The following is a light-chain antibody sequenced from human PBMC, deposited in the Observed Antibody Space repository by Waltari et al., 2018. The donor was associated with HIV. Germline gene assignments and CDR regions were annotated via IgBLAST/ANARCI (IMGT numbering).Light chain of an antibody. Sequence: QSALTQPASVSGSPGQSITISCTGTSSDVGGYTYVSWYQQHPGKAPKLMIYEVSNRPSGVSNRFSGSKSGNTASLTISGLQAEDDADYYCSSYTSSSTPVFGGGTKLTVL. CDR3: SSYTSSSTPV. CDR1: SSDVGGYTY. J-gene: IGLJ2*01. V-gene: IGLV2-14*01. CDR2: EVS.